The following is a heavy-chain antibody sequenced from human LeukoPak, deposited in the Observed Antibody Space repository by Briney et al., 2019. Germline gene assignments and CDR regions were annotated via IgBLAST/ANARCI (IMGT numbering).Heavy chain of an antibody. CDR3: ARGGSGYSYGYFGYLFDY. CDR1: GGTFNNYA. V-gene: IGHV1-69*13. D-gene: IGHD5-18*01. CDR2: IIPIFGTP. J-gene: IGHJ4*02. Sequence: SVKVSFKASGGTFNNYAISWVRQAPGQGREWMGGIIPIFGTPNYAQKFQGRVRFTADESTRTAYMELSSLRSEDTAVYYCARGGSGYSYGYFGYLFDYWGQGTLVTVSS.